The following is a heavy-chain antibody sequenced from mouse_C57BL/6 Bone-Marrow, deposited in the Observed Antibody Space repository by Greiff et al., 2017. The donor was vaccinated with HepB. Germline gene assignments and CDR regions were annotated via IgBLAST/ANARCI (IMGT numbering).Heavy chain of an antibody. CDR1: GFTFSDYG. CDR2: ISSGSSTI. J-gene: IGHJ1*03. Sequence: EVQLVESGGGLVKPGGSLKLSCAASGFTFSDYGMHWVRQAPEKGLEWVAYISSGSSTIYYADTVKGRFPISRDNAKNTLVLQMTSLRSEDTAMYYCARPVSSPWYFDVWGTGTTVTVSS. CDR3: ARPVSSPWYFDV. D-gene: IGHD1-1*01. V-gene: IGHV5-17*01.